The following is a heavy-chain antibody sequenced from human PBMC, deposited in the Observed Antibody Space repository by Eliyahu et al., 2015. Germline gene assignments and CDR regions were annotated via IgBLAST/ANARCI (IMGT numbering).Heavy chain of an antibody. Sequence: QVQLQQWGAGLLKPSETLSLTXGXYGGPLSGFXWSWLRXPAGKGXEWIGEXNQSGSTNYXPSLKSRVTMSIDTSKKQISLNLRYVTAADTAVYYCASDCSLPTCPSQYAMDVWGQGTTVTVSS. CDR2: XNQSGST. D-gene: IGHD2-15*01. CDR1: GGPLSGFX. V-gene: IGHV4-34*02. J-gene: IGHJ6*02. CDR3: ASDCSLPTCPSQYAMDV.